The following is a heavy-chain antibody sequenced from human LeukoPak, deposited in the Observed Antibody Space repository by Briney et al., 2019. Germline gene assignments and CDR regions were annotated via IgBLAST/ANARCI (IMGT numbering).Heavy chain of an antibody. CDR3: AVGSYYFDY. Sequence: PGGSLRLSCAASGFTFSTYAMNWVRQAPGKGLEWVSGISGSSASTYYADSVEGRFTISRDNSKNTLYVQMNSLRAEDTAVYYCAVGSYYFDYWGQGTLVTVSS. CDR2: ISGSSAST. D-gene: IGHD3-10*01. CDR1: GFTFSTYA. V-gene: IGHV3-23*01. J-gene: IGHJ4*02.